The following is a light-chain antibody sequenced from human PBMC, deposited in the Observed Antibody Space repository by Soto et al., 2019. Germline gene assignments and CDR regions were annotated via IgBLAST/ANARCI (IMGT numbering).Light chain of an antibody. CDR2: GAS. Sequence: DIQMTQSPSSLSASVGDRVTITCRASQFISTYLNWYQQKPGKAPHLLIYGASSLQSGVPVRLTGSASGKHFALTIDSLEPDDLATYCCHQSYLTRAIFCQATKLESK. CDR3: HQSYLTRAI. CDR1: QFISTY. V-gene: IGKV1-39*01. J-gene: IGKJ2*01.